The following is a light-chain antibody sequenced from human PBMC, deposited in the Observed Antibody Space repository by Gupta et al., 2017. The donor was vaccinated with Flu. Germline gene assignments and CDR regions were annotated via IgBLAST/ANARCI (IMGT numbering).Light chain of an antibody. Sequence: DIQMTQSPSSLSASVGDRITITCRASQSISRYLNWYQLQPGKAPKLLMYAASTLQSGVPSRFSGSGSGTDFTLTISSLQPEDFATYFCQHSYGTPYTFGQGTKLEIK. J-gene: IGKJ2*01. CDR2: AAS. V-gene: IGKV1-39*01. CDR1: QSISRY. CDR3: QHSYGTPYT.